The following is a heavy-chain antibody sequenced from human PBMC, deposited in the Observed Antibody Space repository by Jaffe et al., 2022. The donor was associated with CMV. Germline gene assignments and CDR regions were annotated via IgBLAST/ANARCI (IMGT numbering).Heavy chain of an antibody. D-gene: IGHD2-21*01. CDR3: ARDIRYNTSPAGDH. V-gene: IGHV1-46*01. Sequence: QVQLVQSGAEVKKPGASVKVSCKTSGYTFTTYHMHWVRQAPGQGLEWMGIINPGSGITTYAQKFQGRVTMTRDTSTSTVYVNLSSLRSEDTAVYYCARDIRYNTSPAGDHWGQGTLVTVSS. CDR2: INPGSGIT. CDR1: GYTFTTYH. J-gene: IGHJ4*02.